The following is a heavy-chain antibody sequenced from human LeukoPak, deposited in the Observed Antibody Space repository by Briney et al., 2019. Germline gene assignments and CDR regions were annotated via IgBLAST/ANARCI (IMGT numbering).Heavy chain of an antibody. Sequence: GGSLRLSCAASGFTVSSNYMSWVRQAPGKGLEWVSLIYRGGSTYYADSVKGRFTISRDSSRNTLFLHMNTLRAEDTAIYYCAKDRTVGASYWYFDLWGRGTLVTVSS. J-gene: IGHJ2*01. D-gene: IGHD1-26*01. CDR3: AKDRTVGASYWYFDL. V-gene: IGHV3-53*01. CDR2: IYRGGST. CDR1: GFTVSSNY.